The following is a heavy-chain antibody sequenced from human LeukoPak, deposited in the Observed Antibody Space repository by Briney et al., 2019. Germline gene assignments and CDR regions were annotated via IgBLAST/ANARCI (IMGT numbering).Heavy chain of an antibody. J-gene: IGHJ4*02. CDR2: TYYRSKWYN. D-gene: IGHD5-12*01. CDR3: ARDIGYRFDY. Sequence: SQTLSLTCAISGGSVSSNSAAWNWIRQSPSRGLEWLGRTYYRSKWYNDYAVSVKGRMTVNPDTSKNQFSLQLNSVTPEDTAVYYCARDIGYRFDYWGQGTLVTVSS. CDR1: GGSVSSNSAA. V-gene: IGHV6-1*01.